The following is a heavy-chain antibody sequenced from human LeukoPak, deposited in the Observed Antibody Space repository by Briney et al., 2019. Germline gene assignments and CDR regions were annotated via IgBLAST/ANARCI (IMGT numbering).Heavy chain of an antibody. V-gene: IGHV4-39*01. CDR1: GGSISSSSYY. J-gene: IGHJ4*02. CDR2: IYYSGST. CDR3: ARHGSASGWYRSHFDY. Sequence: KPSETLSLTCTVSGGSISSSSYYWGWISQPPGKGLEWIGSIYYSGSTYYSPSLKSRVTMSVDTSKNQFSLKLSSVTAADTAVYYCARHGSASGWYRSHFDYWGQGTLVTVSS. D-gene: IGHD6-19*01.